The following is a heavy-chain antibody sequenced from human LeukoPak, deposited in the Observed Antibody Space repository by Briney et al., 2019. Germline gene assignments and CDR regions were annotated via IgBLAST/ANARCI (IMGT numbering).Heavy chain of an antibody. V-gene: IGHV3-30*18. J-gene: IGHJ6*03. CDR2: ISYDGSNK. Sequence: TGGSLRLSCAASGFTFSSYGMHWVRQAPGKGLEWVAVISYDGSNKYYADSVKGRFTISRDNSKNTLYLQMNSLRAEDTAVYYCAKDSRVVAGTGSLYYYYMDVWGKGTTVTVSS. CDR1: GFTFSSYG. CDR3: AKDSRVVAGTGSLYYYYMDV. D-gene: IGHD2-15*01.